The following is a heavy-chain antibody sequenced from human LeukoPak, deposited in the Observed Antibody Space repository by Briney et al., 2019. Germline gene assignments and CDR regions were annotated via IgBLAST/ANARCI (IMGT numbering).Heavy chain of an antibody. J-gene: IGHJ4*02. V-gene: IGHV3-30*03. CDR2: ISYDGSNK. Sequence: PGGSLRLSCAASEFTFSRHWMHWVRQAPGKGLEWVAVISYDGSNKYYADSVKGRFTISRDNSKNTLYLQMNSLRSEDTAVYYCARGTPGYSSVWGQGTLVTVSS. CDR3: ARGTPGYSSV. CDR1: EFTFSRHW. D-gene: IGHD6-19*01.